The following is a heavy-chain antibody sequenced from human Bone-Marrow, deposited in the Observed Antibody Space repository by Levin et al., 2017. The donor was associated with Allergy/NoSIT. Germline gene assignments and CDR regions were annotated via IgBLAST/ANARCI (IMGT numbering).Heavy chain of an antibody. CDR1: GGSISSSY. Sequence: SQTLSLTCTVSGGSISSSYWSWIRQPPGKGLEWIGYIYYSGSTNYNPSLKSRVTISVDTSKNQFSLKLSSVTAADTAVYYCARRDSSSWSGFDPWGQGTLVTVSS. CDR2: IYYSGST. D-gene: IGHD6-13*01. V-gene: IGHV4-59*08. CDR3: ARRDSSSWSGFDP. J-gene: IGHJ5*02.